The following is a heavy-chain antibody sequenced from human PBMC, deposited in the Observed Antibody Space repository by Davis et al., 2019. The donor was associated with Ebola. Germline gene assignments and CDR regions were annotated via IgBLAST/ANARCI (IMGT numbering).Heavy chain of an antibody. D-gene: IGHD6-13*01. V-gene: IGHV3-30*02. Sequence: GGSLRLSCAASTFTLSNSGMHWVRQAPGKGLEWVAFLRYDGINKYYANSVRGRFTISRDDSKNTVFLQMNSLRTEDTAVYFCAKDKGRAGIGVGDYWGQGTLVTVSS. CDR3: AKDKGRAGIGVGDY. CDR1: TFTLSNSG. J-gene: IGHJ4*02. CDR2: LRYDGINK.